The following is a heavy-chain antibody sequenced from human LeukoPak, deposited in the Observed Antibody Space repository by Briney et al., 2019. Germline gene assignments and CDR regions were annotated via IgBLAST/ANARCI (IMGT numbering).Heavy chain of an antibody. J-gene: IGHJ4*02. V-gene: IGHV1-2*02. CDR3: ARDTALWSGYYIDY. CDR1: GYTFTGYY. CDR2: INPNSGGT. Sequence: ASVKVSCKASGYTFTGYYMHWVRQAPGQGLEWMGWINPNSGGTNYAQKFQGRVTMTRDTSTSTAYMELSRLRSDDTAVYYCARDTALWSGYYIDYWGQGTLVTVSS. D-gene: IGHD3-3*01.